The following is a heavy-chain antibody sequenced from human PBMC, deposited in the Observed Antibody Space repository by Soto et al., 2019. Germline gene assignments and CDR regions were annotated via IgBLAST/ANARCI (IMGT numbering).Heavy chain of an antibody. V-gene: IGHV4-59*08. J-gene: IGHJ4*02. CDR2: IYYSGST. CDR3: ARLQYNFDY. Sequence: SETLSLTCTVSGGSISSYYWSWIRQPPGKGLEWIGYIYYSGSTNYNPSLKSRVTISVDTSKNQFPLKLSSVTAADTAVYYCARLQYNFDYWGQGTLVTVSS. D-gene: IGHD1-1*01. CDR1: GGSISSYY.